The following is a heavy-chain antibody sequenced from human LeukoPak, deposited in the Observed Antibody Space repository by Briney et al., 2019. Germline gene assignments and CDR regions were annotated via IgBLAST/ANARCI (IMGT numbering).Heavy chain of an antibody. CDR3: ARENPNYYFDY. D-gene: IGHD1-14*01. V-gene: IGHV3-23*01. J-gene: IGHJ4*02. CDR2: ISGSGGST. Sequence: GGSLRLSCAASGFTFDNYAMSWVRQAPGKGLEWVSAISGSGGSTHYADSVKGRFTISRDNAKNSLYLQMNSLRAEDTAVYYCARENPNYYFDYWGQGTLVTVSS. CDR1: GFTFDNYA.